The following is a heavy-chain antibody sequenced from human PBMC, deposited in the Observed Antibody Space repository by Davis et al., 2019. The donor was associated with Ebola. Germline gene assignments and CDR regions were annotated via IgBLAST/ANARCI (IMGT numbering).Heavy chain of an antibody. V-gene: IGHV3-33*01. D-gene: IGHD2-15*01. CDR3: VSAGWDH. CDR1: GFTFSSYG. J-gene: IGHJ4*02. Sequence: PGGSLRLSCAASGFTFSSYGMHWVRQAPGKGLEWVAVIWYDGSNKYYADSVKGRFTISRDNAKNSLYLQLNTLRDEDTAVYFCVSAGWDHWGQGTLVTVSS. CDR2: IWYDGSNK.